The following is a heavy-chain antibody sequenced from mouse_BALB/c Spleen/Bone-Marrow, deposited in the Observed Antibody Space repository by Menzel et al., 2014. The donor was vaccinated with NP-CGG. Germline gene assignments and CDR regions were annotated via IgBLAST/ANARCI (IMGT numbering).Heavy chain of an antibody. V-gene: IGHV7-1*02. D-gene: IGHD2-10*02. CDR2: SRNKAKYYTT. CDR1: GFTFSDFY. CDR3: ARDVGYGNYFVY. Sequence: EVMLVESGGGLVQPGDSLRLSCATSGFTFSDFYMEWVRQPPGKRLEWIAASRNKAKYYTTEYSASVKGRFIVPRDTSQSVLYLQMNALRAEDTAIYYCARDVGYGNYFVYWGQGTLVTVSA. J-gene: IGHJ3*01.